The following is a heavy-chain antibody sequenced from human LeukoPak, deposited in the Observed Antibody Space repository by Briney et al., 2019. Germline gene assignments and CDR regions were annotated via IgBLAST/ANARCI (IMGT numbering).Heavy chain of an antibody. Sequence: SETLSLTCTVSGGSISSSSYYWGWIRQPPGKGLEWIGSIYYSGSTYYNPPLKSRVTISVDTPKNQFSLKLSSVTAADTAVYYCARRVVVILDNVFDYWGQGTLVTVSS. D-gene: IGHD3-22*01. CDR2: IYYSGST. CDR1: GGSISSSSYY. J-gene: IGHJ4*02. V-gene: IGHV4-39*01. CDR3: ARRVVVILDNVFDY.